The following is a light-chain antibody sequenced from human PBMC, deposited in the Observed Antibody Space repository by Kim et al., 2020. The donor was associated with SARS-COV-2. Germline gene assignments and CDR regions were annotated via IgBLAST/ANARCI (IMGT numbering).Light chain of an antibody. Sequence: SASVRDTVTITGRASQTISNWLAWYQQKPGKAPKLLIYRTSALETGVPSRFRGSGSGTEFTLTIYSLQPDDFATYYCQQNDRYSSTFGQGTKLEI. CDR3: QQNDRYSST. J-gene: IGKJ2*01. CDR2: RTS. CDR1: QTISNW. V-gene: IGKV1-5*03.